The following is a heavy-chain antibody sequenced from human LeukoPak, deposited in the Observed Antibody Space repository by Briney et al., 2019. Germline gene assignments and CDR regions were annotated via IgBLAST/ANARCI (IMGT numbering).Heavy chain of an antibody. V-gene: IGHV3-66*02. J-gene: IGHJ6*02. Sequence: GGSLRLSCAASGFAVSSNYMSWVRQAPGKGLEWVSVIYSGGSTYYADSVKGRFTISRDNSKNTLYLQMNSLRAEDTAVYYCAGQWLVLDYYYGMDVWGQGTTVTVSS. D-gene: IGHD6-19*01. CDR2: IYSGGST. CDR3: AGQWLVLDYYYGMDV. CDR1: GFAVSSNY.